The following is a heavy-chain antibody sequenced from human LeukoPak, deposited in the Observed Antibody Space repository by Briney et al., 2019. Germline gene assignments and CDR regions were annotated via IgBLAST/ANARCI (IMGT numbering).Heavy chain of an antibody. CDR2: ICTGAST. J-gene: IGHJ4*02. Sequence: GGSLRLSCAASGFTISSTYISWVRQAPGKGLEWVSVICTGASTYYADSVKGRFTISRDNSKNTVFLQMNSLSAEDTAVYYCARTGLRDPAFFDYWGQGILVTVSS. CDR3: ARTGLRDPAFFDY. D-gene: IGHD5/OR15-5a*01. CDR1: GFTISSTY. V-gene: IGHV3-53*01.